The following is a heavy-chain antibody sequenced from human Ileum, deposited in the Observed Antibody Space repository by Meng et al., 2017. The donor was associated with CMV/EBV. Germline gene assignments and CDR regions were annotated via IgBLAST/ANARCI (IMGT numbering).Heavy chain of an antibody. V-gene: IGHV3-74*01. D-gene: IGHD2/OR15-2a*01. CDR1: GFTFSNYW. J-gene: IGHJ4*02. CDR3: TRGPFEDSTSTSYY. Sequence: ASGFTFSNYWMHWVRQAPGKGLVWVSRISKDGSNTNYADSVKGRFTISRDNAKNTLYLQMNNLGAEDTAVYYCTRGPFEDSTSTSYYWGQGTLVTVSS. CDR2: ISKDGSNT.